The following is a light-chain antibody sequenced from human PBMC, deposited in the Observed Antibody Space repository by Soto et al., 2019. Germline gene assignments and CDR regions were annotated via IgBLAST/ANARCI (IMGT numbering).Light chain of an antibody. J-gene: IGKJ3*01. CDR3: QQSYSTP. Sequence: DIQMTQSPSSLSASVGDRVTITCRASQSISSYLNWYQQKPGKAPKLLIYAASSLQSGVPSRFSGSGSGTDFTLTISSLHPEDFATYYCQQSYSTPFGPGTKVDI. V-gene: IGKV1-39*01. CDR1: QSISSY. CDR2: AAS.